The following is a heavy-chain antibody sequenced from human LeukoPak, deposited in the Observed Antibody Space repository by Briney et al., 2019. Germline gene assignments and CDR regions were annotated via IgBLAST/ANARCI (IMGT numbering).Heavy chain of an antibody. CDR3: AREVYCGGDCYSWLDP. Sequence: ASVKVSCKASGYTFTSYGISWVRQAPGQGLEWMGWISAYNDNTNYAQKLQGRVTMTTDTSTSTAYMELRSLRSDDTAVYYCAREVYCGGDCYSWLDPWGQGTLVTVSS. CDR2: ISAYNDNT. D-gene: IGHD2-21*01. CDR1: GYTFTSYG. V-gene: IGHV1-18*01. J-gene: IGHJ5*02.